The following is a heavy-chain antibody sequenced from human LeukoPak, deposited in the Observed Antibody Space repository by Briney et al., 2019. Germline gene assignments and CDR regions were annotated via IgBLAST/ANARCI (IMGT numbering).Heavy chain of an antibody. Sequence: GESLKISCKGFGYSFTSFWIGWVRQMPGKGLEYMGIIHPGDSDTRYSPSFQGQVTISVDRSSSTAYIQWSRLKASDTAMYYCATHPGCLQSGFDNWGQGTLVTVSS. CDR2: IHPGDSDT. CDR1: GYSFTSFW. D-gene: IGHD5-24*01. CDR3: ATHPGCLQSGFDN. V-gene: IGHV5-51*01. J-gene: IGHJ4*02.